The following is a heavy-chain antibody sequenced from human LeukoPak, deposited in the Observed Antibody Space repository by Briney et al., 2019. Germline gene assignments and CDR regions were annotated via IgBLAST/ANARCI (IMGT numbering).Heavy chain of an antibody. D-gene: IGHD2-2*01. CDR2: ISGSGGST. J-gene: IGHJ6*03. CDR3: AKVLDCSSTSCYWSDYYYYMDV. Sequence: PGGSLRLSCAASGFTFSSYAMSWVRQAPGKGLEWVSAISGSGGSTYYADSVKGRFTISRDNSKNTLYLQMNSLRAEDTAVYYCAKVLDCSSTSCYWSDYYYYMDVWGKGTTVTVSS. CDR1: GFTFSSYA. V-gene: IGHV3-23*01.